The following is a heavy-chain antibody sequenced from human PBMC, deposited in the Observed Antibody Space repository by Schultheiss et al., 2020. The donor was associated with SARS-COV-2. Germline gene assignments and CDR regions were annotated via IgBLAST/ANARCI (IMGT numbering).Heavy chain of an antibody. CDR1: GGSLSNYY. J-gene: IGHJ4*02. Sequence: SETLSLTCAVYGGSLSNYYWHWIRQPPGKGLEWIGEILHSGSTNSNPSLKSRVTISVDTSKNQFSLKLSSVTAADTAVYYCARGLLERPTGGFDYWGQGTLVTVSS. D-gene: IGHD1-14*01. V-gene: IGHV4-34*01. CDR3: ARGLLERPTGGFDY. CDR2: ILHSGST.